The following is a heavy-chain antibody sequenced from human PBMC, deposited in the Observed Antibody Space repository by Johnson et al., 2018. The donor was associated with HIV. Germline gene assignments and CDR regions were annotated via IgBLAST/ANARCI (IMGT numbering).Heavy chain of an antibody. Sequence: VQLVESGGGLVQPGGSLRLSCAAYGFTVSSNYMSWVRQAPGKGLEWVSVIYSGGSTYYADSVKGRFTSSRDNSKNTLYLQMNSLRAEDTAVDYCARDGWGSRGWDDAFDIWGQGTMVTVSS. J-gene: IGHJ3*02. CDR3: ARDGWGSRGWDDAFDI. CDR1: GFTVSSNY. D-gene: IGHD5-24*01. V-gene: IGHV3-66*02. CDR2: IYSGGST.